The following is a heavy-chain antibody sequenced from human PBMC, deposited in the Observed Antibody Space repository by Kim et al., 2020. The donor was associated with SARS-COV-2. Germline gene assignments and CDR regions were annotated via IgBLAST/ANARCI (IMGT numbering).Heavy chain of an antibody. CDR3: AGGASWFCYCYGSGSYSNYYYCGTDV. Sequence: SETLSLTCAVYGGSFSGYYWSWIRQPPGKGLEWIGEINHSGSTNYNPSLKSRVTISVDTSKNQFYLKLSSVTAAFTAVYYCAGGASWFCYCYGSGSYSNYYYCGTDVCGQGNTVTVSS. J-gene: IGHJ6*02. V-gene: IGHV4-34*01. D-gene: IGHD3-10*01. CDR2: INHSGST. CDR1: GGSFSGYY.